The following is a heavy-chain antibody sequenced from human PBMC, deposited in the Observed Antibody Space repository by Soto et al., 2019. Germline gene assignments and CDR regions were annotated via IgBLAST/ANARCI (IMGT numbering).Heavy chain of an antibody. Sequence: ASVKVSCKISGYTLTELSMHWVRQAPGKGLEWMGGFDPEDGNTNYAQKLQGRVTMTTDTSTSTAYMELRSLRSDDTAVYYCARDHVDIVVVVAATDFDYWGQGTLVTVSS. CDR1: GYTLTELS. V-gene: IGHV1-24*01. CDR3: ARDHVDIVVVVAATDFDY. J-gene: IGHJ4*02. CDR2: FDPEDGNT. D-gene: IGHD2-15*01.